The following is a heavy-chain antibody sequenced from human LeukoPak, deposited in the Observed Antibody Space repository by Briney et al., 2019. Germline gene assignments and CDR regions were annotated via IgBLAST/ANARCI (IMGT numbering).Heavy chain of an antibody. D-gene: IGHD4-23*01. CDR2: INWNSDTK. V-gene: IGHV3-9*01. CDR1: GFSLHNYA. Sequence: GGSLRLSWGGSGFSLHNYAMHWVGRPPGKGVGGVSAINWNSDTKVYADSVKGRFTISRDRAWNSLYLQMDSLRPEDTALYYCPKATGGNGAYFYAMDVWGQGTSVTVSS. J-gene: IGHJ6*02. CDR3: PKATGGNGAYFYAMDV.